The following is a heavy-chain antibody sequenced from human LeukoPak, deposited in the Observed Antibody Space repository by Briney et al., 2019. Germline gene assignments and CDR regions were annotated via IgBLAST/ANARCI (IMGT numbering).Heavy chain of an antibody. D-gene: IGHD2-2*02. CDR2: ITPILGIA. CDR1: GGTFSSYT. J-gene: IGHJ4*02. CDR3: AIVVPAAIIDY. Sequence: SVKVSCKASGGTFSSYTISWVRQAPGQGLEWMGRITPILGIANYAQKFQGRVTITADKSTSTAYMELSSLRSEDTAVYYCAIVVPAAIIDYWGQGTLVTVSS. V-gene: IGHV1-69*02.